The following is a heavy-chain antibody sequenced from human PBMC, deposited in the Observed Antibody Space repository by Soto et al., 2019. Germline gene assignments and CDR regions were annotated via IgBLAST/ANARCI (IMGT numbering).Heavy chain of an antibody. D-gene: IGHD5-18*01. Sequence: QVQLVQSGAEVKKPGSSVKVSCKASGGTFSSYAISWVRQAPGQGLEWMGGIIPIFGTTNYAQKFQGRVTISADESTSTVYMELSSLRSDDPAVYYCARGGLWLHGDSYYGMDVWGQGTTVTVSS. CDR2: IIPIFGTT. CDR3: ARGGLWLHGDSYYGMDV. J-gene: IGHJ6*02. V-gene: IGHV1-69*12. CDR1: GGTFSSYA.